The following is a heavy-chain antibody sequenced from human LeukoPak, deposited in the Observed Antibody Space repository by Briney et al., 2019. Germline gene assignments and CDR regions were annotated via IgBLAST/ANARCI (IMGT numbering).Heavy chain of an antibody. V-gene: IGHV3-7*01. Sequence: PGGSLRLSCAASGFTFSSYWMSWVRQAPGKGREWVANIKQDGSEKYYVDSVKGRFTISRDNAKNSLYLQMNSLRAEDTAVYYCARDLSIAAAGYYYYYYMDVWGKGTTVTVSS. J-gene: IGHJ6*03. CDR2: IKQDGSEK. CDR3: ARDLSIAAAGYYYYYYMDV. D-gene: IGHD6-13*01. CDR1: GFTFSSYW.